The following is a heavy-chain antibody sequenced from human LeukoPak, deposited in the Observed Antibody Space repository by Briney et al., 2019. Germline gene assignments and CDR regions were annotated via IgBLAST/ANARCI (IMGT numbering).Heavy chain of an antibody. CDR3: ARGFNWNGDYRFGDGFDI. J-gene: IGHJ3*02. D-gene: IGHD1-20*01. CDR1: GFTFSSYS. Sequence: GGSLRLSCVASGFTFSSYSMNWVRQAPGKGLEWVSYIGSSSSIIYYADSVKGRFTISRDNAKNSLYLQMNSLRAEDTAVYYCARGFNWNGDYRFGDGFDIWGQGTMVTVSS. CDR2: IGSSSSII. V-gene: IGHV3-48*01.